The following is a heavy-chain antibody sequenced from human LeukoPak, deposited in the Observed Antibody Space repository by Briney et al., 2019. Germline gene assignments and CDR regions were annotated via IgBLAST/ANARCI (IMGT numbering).Heavy chain of an antibody. CDR2: TYYRSKWYN. CDR1: GDSVSSNSAT. V-gene: IGHV6-1*01. CDR3: ARDGMAVAVGYFDL. Sequence: PSQTLSLTCAFSGDSVSSNSATWNWIRQSPSRGLEWLGRTYYRSKWYNDYAASVKSRITIKPDTSKNQFSLQLNSVTPEDTAVYYCARDGMAVAVGYFDLWGRGTLVTVSS. D-gene: IGHD6-19*01. J-gene: IGHJ2*01.